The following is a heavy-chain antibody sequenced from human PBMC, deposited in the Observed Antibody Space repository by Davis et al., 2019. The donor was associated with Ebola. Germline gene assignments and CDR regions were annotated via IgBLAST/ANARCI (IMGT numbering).Heavy chain of an antibody. V-gene: IGHV1-8*01. CDR1: GYTFTSYD. CDR2: MNPNSGNT. CDR3: ARARTVVAVATNWFDP. D-gene: IGHD6-19*01. J-gene: IGHJ5*02. Sequence: ASVKVSCKASGYTFTSYDINWVRQATGQGLEWMGWMNPNSGNTGYAQKFQGRVTMTRNTSISTAYMELSRLRSDDTAVYYCARARTVVAVATNWFDPWGQGTLVTVSS.